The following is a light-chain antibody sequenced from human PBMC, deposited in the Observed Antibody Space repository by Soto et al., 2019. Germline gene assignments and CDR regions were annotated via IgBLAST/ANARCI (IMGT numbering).Light chain of an antibody. Sequence: QSALTQPASVSGSPGQSITISCTGTSSDIGGYNYVSWYQQHPGKAPKLMIYEVSNRPSGVSNRFSGSKSGNTASLTISGLQAEEEADYYCNSYPSSSTNYVFGTGTKVTVL. V-gene: IGLV2-14*01. CDR3: NSYPSSSTNYV. CDR2: EVS. J-gene: IGLJ1*01. CDR1: SSDIGGYNY.